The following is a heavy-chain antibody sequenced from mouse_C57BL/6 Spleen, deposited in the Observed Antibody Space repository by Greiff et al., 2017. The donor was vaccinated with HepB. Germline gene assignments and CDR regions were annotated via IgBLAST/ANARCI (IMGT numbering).Heavy chain of an antibody. CDR1: GYTFTSYW. CDR2: IDPSDSET. CDR3: ARERNGYYWYFDV. V-gene: IGHV1-52*01. Sequence: VQLQQSGAELVRPGSSVKLSCKASGYTFTSYWMHWVKQRPIQGLEWIGNIDPSDSETHYNQKFKDKATLTVDKSSSTAYMQLSSLTSEDSAVYYCARERNGYYWYFDVWGTGTTVTVSS. J-gene: IGHJ1*03. D-gene: IGHD2-2*01.